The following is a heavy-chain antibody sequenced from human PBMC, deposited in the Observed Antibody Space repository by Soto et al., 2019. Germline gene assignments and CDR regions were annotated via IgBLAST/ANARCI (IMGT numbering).Heavy chain of an antibody. CDR2: IIPIFGTA. J-gene: IGHJ4*02. V-gene: IGHV1-69*13. CDR1: GGTFSSYA. Sequence: SVKVSCKASGGTFSSYAISWVRQAPGQGLEWMGGIIPIFGTANYAQKFQGRVTITADESTSTAYMELSSLRSEDTAVYYCASLGLGYCSGGSCYQYYFDYWGQGTPVTVSS. D-gene: IGHD2-15*01. CDR3: ASLGLGYCSGGSCYQYYFDY.